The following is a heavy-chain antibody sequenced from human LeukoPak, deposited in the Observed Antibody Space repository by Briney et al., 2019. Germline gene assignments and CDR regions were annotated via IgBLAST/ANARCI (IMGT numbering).Heavy chain of an antibody. Sequence: PGGSLRLSCAASGFTFSSYSMNWVRQAPGKGLEWVSSISSSSSYIYYADSVKGRFTISRDNAKNSLYLQMNSLRAEDTAVYYCARDIAVGATFLYYWGQGTLVTVSS. D-gene: IGHD1-26*01. CDR3: ARDIAVGATFLYY. J-gene: IGHJ4*02. V-gene: IGHV3-21*01. CDR1: GFTFSSYS. CDR2: ISSSSSYI.